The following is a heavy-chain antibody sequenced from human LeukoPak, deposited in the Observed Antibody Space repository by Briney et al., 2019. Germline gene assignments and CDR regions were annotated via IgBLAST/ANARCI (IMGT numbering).Heavy chain of an antibody. CDR2: INPNSGGT. CDR3: ARDAAAGRVGTYYFDY. J-gene: IGHJ4*02. CDR1: GYTFTRYY. D-gene: IGHD6-13*01. Sequence: ASVKVSCKASGYTFTRYYMHWVRQAPGQGLEWMGWINPNSGGTNYAKKFQGRVTMTRDTSISTAYMELSRLRSDDTAVYYCARDAAAGRVGTYYFDYWGQGTLVTVSS. V-gene: IGHV1-2*02.